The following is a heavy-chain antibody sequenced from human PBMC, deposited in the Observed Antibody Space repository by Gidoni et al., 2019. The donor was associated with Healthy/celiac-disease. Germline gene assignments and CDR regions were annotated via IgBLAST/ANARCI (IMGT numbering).Heavy chain of an antibody. CDR2: ISYDGSNK. D-gene: IGHD4-17*01. J-gene: IGHJ3*02. CDR3: ARERISGVTTGQETPAFDI. V-gene: IGHV3-30-3*01. Sequence: QVQLVESGGGVVQPWRSLRLSCAASGFTFSSYAMHWVRQAPGKGLEWVAVISYDGSNKYYADSVKGRFTISRDNSKNTLYLQMNSLRAEDTAVYYCARERISGVTTGQETPAFDIWGQGTMVTVSS. CDR1: GFTFSSYA.